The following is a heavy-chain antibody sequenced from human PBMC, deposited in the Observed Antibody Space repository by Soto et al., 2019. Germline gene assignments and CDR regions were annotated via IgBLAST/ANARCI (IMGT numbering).Heavy chain of an antibody. CDR1: GLTFSSFA. CDR3: VQRSRTLGDA. J-gene: IGHJ4*02. CDR2: LDTSGGGT. Sequence: EVQLLESGGGLVQPGGSLRLSCAASGLTFSSFAMSWVRQAPGTGLEWVSALDTSGGGTYYADSVKGRFTISRDNSKNTLDLQMHSLRAEDPAVYYAVQRSRTLGDAWGQGTLVTVSS. V-gene: IGHV3-23*01. D-gene: IGHD6-13*01.